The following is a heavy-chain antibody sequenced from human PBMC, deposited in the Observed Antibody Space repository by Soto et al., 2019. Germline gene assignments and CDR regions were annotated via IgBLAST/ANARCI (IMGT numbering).Heavy chain of an antibody. Sequence: GGSLRLSCAASGFTFSSYGMHWVRQAPGKGLEWVAVISYDGSNKYYADSVKGRFTISRDNSKNTLYLQMNSLRAEDTAVYYCAKAGHYSKGYYGMDVWGQGTTVTSP. V-gene: IGHV3-30*18. CDR1: GFTFSSYG. D-gene: IGHD4-4*01. CDR3: AKAGHYSKGYYGMDV. CDR2: ISYDGSNK. J-gene: IGHJ6*02.